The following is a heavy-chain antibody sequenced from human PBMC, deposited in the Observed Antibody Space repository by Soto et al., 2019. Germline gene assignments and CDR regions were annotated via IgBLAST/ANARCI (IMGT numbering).Heavy chain of an antibody. D-gene: IGHD2-2*01. Sequence: GASVKVSCTVSGYTLTELSMRWVRQARGKGLEWMGGVVVEDGVTNYAQQFQGRVTMTEDTSTNTAYMELSSLRSEDTAVYYCAIKMPAIYYFGSWGQGTQVTVSS. CDR3: AIKMPAIYYFGS. J-gene: IGHJ4*02. CDR2: VVVEDGVT. V-gene: IGHV1-24*01. CDR1: GYTLTELS.